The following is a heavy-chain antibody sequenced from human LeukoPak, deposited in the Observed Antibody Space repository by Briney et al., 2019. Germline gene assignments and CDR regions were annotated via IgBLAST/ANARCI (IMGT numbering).Heavy chain of an antibody. D-gene: IGHD2-2*01. Sequence: GGSLRLSGAASGFTFSSYAMSWVRQAPGKGLEWVSAISGSGGSTYYADSVKGRFTISRDNSKNTLYLQMNSLRAEDTAVYFCVKDRPCETCMPMDAWGQGTTVTVSS. CDR1: GFTFSSYA. V-gene: IGHV3-23*01. CDR3: VKDRPCETCMPMDA. CDR2: ISGSGGST. J-gene: IGHJ6*02.